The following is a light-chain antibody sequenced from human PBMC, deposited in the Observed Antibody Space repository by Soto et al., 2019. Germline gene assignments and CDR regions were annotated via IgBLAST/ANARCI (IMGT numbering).Light chain of an antibody. J-gene: IGKJ4*01. CDR3: QQFSSSQLT. CDR1: QSISSSY. Sequence: EIVLTHSPGTLSLSPGERATLSCRASQSISSSYLAWYQQKPGQPPRLLLYRTFSRANGIPDRFSGSGSGTYFTLTISRLEPEDFAVYFCQQFSSSQLTVGGGPKVDIK. V-gene: IGKV3-20*01. CDR2: RTF.